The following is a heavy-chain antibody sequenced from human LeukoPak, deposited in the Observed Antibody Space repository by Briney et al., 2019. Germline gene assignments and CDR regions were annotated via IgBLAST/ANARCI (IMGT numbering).Heavy chain of an antibody. V-gene: IGHV3-11*01. Sequence: GGSLRLSCAASGFTFSDYYMSWIRRAPGKGLEGVSYISSSGRTIYYADSVKGRFIISRDNAKNLLYLQMNSLRVEDTAVYYCVRGLGDYVWGSYHPYDYWGQGTLVTVSS. D-gene: IGHD3-16*02. CDR3: VRGLGDYVWGSYHPYDY. CDR1: GFTFSDYY. J-gene: IGHJ4*02. CDR2: ISSSGRTI.